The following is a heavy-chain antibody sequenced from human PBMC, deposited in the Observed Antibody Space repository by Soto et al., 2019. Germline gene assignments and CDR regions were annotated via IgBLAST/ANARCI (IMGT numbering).Heavy chain of an antibody. D-gene: IGHD2-21*01. CDR3: ARYLIIPRAFDI. V-gene: IGHV3-48*04. CDR2: ISSSSSVI. CDR1: GFTFSTYS. J-gene: IGHJ3*02. Sequence: TVGSLRLSCSVSGFTFSTYSMAWIRQAPGKGLEWLSYISSSSSVIYYADSVKGRITVSRDNGKNALILQMHSLRADDTAVYYCARYLIIPRAFDIWGQGTAVTVSS.